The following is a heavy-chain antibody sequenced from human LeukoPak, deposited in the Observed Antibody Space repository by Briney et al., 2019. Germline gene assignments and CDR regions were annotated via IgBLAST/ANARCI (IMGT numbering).Heavy chain of an antibody. J-gene: IGHJ1*01. V-gene: IGHV3-53*01. CDR2: IYGAEST. D-gene: IGHD2-21*02. CDR1: GFTVSGTY. CDR3: ARAASCGGDCSSSYFQH. Sequence: PGGSLRLSCAASGFTVSGTYMTWVRQAPGKGLEWVSSIYGAESTNYADSVKGRFTISRDNSKNTVYLQMNSLSAEDTAVYYCARAASCGGDCSSSYFQHWGQGTLVTVSS.